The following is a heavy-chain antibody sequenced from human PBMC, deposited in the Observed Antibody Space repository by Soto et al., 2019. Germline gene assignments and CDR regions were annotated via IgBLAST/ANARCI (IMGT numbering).Heavy chain of an antibody. CDR2: ISHTGST. V-gene: IGHV4-30-2*01. CDR1: GGSITSGNTYS. J-gene: IGHJ5*02. Sequence: PSETLSLTCAVSGGSITSGNTYSRSWIRQPPGKGLEWIGSISHTGSTSYNPSLKSRVSMSVDKSKNQFSLKLSSVTAADMAVYYCARDVTDYFGTWFDPWGQGTLVTVSS. D-gene: IGHD3-16*01. CDR3: ARDVTDYFGTWFDP.